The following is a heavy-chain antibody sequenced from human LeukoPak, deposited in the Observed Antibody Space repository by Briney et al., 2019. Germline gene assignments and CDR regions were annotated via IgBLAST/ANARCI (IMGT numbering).Heavy chain of an antibody. J-gene: IGHJ6*04. CDR3: ARGNISPYCSSTSCTINYYYYGMDV. CDR2: IIPILGIA. V-gene: IGHV1-69*04. CDR1: GGTFSSYA. Sequence: SVKVSCKASGGTFSSYAISWVRQAPGQGLEWMGRIIPILGIANYAQKFQGRVTITADKSTSTAYMELSSLRSEDTAVYYCARGNISPYCSSTSCTINYYYYGMDVWGKGTTVTVSS. D-gene: IGHD2-2*01.